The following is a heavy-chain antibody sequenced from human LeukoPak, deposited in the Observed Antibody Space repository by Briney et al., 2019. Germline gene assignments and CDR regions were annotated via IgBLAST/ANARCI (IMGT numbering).Heavy chain of an antibody. Sequence: GGSLRLSCAASGFTFSSYGMHWVRQAPGKGLEWVAVISYDGSNKYYADSVKGRFTISRDNSKNTLYLQMNSLRAEDTAVYYCARGGGTFESWGQGTLVTVSS. CDR1: GFTFSSYG. CDR2: ISYDGSNK. D-gene: IGHD2-15*01. V-gene: IGHV3-30*03. CDR3: ARGGGTFES. J-gene: IGHJ4*02.